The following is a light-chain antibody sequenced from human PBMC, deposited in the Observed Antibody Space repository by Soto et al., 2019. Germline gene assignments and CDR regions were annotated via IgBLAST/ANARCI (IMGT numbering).Light chain of an antibody. CDR3: SSYTSISTYV. J-gene: IGLJ1*01. CDR2: GNI. V-gene: IGLV1-40*01. CDR1: ISNIGAGYD. Sequence: QSVLTQPPSVSGAPGQRVTISCTGTISNIGAGYDVHWYQQVPGTAPKLLIFGNINRPSGVPDRFSGSKSGTSASLAITGLLAEDEADYYCSSYTSISTYVFGTGTKLTVL.